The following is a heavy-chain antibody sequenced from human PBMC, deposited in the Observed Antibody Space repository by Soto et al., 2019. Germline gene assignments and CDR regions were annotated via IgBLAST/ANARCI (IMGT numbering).Heavy chain of an antibody. CDR2: INHSGST. V-gene: IGHV4-34*01. CDR1: GGSFSGSH. Sequence: SETLSHTCADHGGSFSGSHCSWIRHPPGKGLEWIGEINHSGSTNYNPSLKSRVTISVDTSKNQFSLKLSSVTAADTAVYYCARDCGGGSCYYYYGMDVWGQGTTVT. D-gene: IGHD2-15*01. CDR3: ARDCGGGSCYYYYGMDV. J-gene: IGHJ6*02.